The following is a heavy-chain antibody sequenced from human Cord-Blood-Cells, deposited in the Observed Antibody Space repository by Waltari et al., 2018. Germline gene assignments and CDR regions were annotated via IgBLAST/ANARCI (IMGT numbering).Heavy chain of an antibody. CDR3: ASSRGISGYSSGWYHAFDI. Sequence: QVQLVQSGAEVTKPGASVKVSCKASGYTFTSYDINWVRQATGQGLEWMGWMNPNSGNTGYAQKFQGRVTMTRNTSISTAYMELSSLRSEDTAVYYCASSRGISGYSSGWYHAFDIWGQGTMVTVSS. CDR1: GYTFTSYD. D-gene: IGHD6-19*01. V-gene: IGHV1-8*01. J-gene: IGHJ3*02. CDR2: MNPNSGNT.